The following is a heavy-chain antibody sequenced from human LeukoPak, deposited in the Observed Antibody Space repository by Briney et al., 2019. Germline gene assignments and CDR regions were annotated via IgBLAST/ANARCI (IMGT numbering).Heavy chain of an antibody. CDR2: IKQDGSEK. CDR1: GFSFSSYW. D-gene: IGHD1-26*01. CDR3: ARDLQIGGSYDY. Sequence: PGGSLRLSCAASGFSFSSYWMSWVRQAPGKGLEWVANIKQDGSEKYYVDSVKGRFTISRDNAKNSLYLQVNSLRAEDTAMYFCARDLQIGGSYDYWGQGTLVTVSS. V-gene: IGHV3-7*01. J-gene: IGHJ4*02.